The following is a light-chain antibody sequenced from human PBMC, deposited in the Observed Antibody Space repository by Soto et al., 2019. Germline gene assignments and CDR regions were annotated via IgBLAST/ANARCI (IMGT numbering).Light chain of an antibody. CDR1: QSISPW. CDR2: TPS. Sequence: DIQMTQSPSTLSASVGDSVTITCRASQSISPWLAWYQQNPGKAPTLLIYTPSRLVGGVPSRFSGSGSGTDFNITISSLQPDDFATYYCQQYNTYPLTFGGGTTVEIK. J-gene: IGKJ4*01. CDR3: QQYNTYPLT. V-gene: IGKV1-5*03.